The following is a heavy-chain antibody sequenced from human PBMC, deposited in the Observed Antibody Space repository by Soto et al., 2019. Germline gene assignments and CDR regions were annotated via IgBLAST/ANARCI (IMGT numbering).Heavy chain of an antibody. D-gene: IGHD2-2*01. V-gene: IGHV1-24*01. CDR1: GYTLTELS. CDR3: ATYPPRYCRGTTRYAGLDY. J-gene: IGHJ4*02. Sequence: GASVKVSCKVSGYTLTELSMHWLRQAPGKGLEWMGTFDPEIGETVYAQKFRGRVTMTEDTSTDTAYMELSSLRSEDTAVYYCATYPPRYCRGTTRYAGLDYWGQGTLVTVSS. CDR2: FDPEIGET.